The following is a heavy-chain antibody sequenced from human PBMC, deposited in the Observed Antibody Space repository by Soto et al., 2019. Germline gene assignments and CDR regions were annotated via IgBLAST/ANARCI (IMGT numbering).Heavy chain of an antibody. CDR1: GFTFSSYG. D-gene: IGHD3-3*01. CDR2: IWYDGSNK. CDR3: ARDFENYDFWSGYPFSHLSNWFDP. Sequence: PGGSLRLSCAASGFTFSSYGMHWVRQAPGKGLEWVAVIWYDGSNKYYADSVKGRFTISRDNSKNTLYLQMNSLRAEDTAVYYCARDFENYDFWSGYPFSHLSNWFDPWGQGTLVTVSS. V-gene: IGHV3-33*01. J-gene: IGHJ5*02.